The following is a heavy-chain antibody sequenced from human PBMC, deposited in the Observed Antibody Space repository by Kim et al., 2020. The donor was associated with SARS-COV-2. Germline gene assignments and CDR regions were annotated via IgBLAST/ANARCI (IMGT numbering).Heavy chain of an antibody. Sequence: SETLSLTCAVYGGSFSGYYWSWIRQPPGKGLEWIGEINHSGSTNYNPSLKSRVTISVDTSKNQFSLKLSSVTAADTAVYYCARGDPGRQLAFDYWGQGTLVTVSS. CDR2: INHSGST. D-gene: IGHD1-1*01. CDR1: GGSFSGYY. V-gene: IGHV4-34*01. CDR3: ARGDPGRQLAFDY. J-gene: IGHJ4*02.